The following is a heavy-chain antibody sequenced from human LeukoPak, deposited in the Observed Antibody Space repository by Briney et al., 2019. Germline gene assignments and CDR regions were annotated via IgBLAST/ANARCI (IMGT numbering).Heavy chain of an antibody. V-gene: IGHV3-15*01. CDR1: GFSFTNAW. CDR3: TTSGSYFFDY. D-gene: IGHD1-26*01. CDR2: IKSKTDGGTT. J-gene: IGHJ4*02. Sequence: GGSLRLSCVASGFSFTNAWMSWVRQAPGKGLEWVGHIKSKTDGGTTDYAAPVKGRFTISRDDSKNTLYLQMNSLKTEDTAVYYCTTSGSYFFDYWGQGTLVTVSS.